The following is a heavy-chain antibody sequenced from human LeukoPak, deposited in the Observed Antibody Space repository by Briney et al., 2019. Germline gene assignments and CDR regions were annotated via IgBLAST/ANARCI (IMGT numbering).Heavy chain of an antibody. CDR1: GGTFSSYA. CDR2: IIPIFGTA. J-gene: IGHJ6*03. CDR3: ARGDCSSTSCYSKVDYYYYMDV. D-gene: IGHD2-2*02. Sequence: SVKVSCKASGGTFSSYAISWVRQAPGQGLEWMGGIIPIFGTANYAQKFQGRVTITTDESTSTAYMELSSLRSEDTAVYYCARGDCSSTSCYSKVDYYYYMDVWGKGTTVTVSS. V-gene: IGHV1-69*05.